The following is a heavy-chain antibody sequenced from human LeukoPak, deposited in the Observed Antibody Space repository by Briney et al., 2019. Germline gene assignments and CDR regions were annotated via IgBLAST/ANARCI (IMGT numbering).Heavy chain of an antibody. V-gene: IGHV3-30-3*01. CDR1: GFTFSSYA. CDR3: ARERFGESPYFDY. D-gene: IGHD3-10*01. Sequence: GGSLRLSCAASGFTFSSYAMHWVRQAPGKGLEWVAVISYDGSNKYYADSVKGRFTISRDNSKNTLYLQMNSLRAEDTAVYYCARERFGESPYFDYWGQGTLVTVSS. J-gene: IGHJ4*02. CDR2: ISYDGSNK.